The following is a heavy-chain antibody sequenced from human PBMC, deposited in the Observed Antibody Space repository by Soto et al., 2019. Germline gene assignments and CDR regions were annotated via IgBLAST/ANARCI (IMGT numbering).Heavy chain of an antibody. V-gene: IGHV1-69*13. CDR2: IIPIFGTA. J-gene: IGHJ4*02. CDR3: ARDLISMSDAFSPRQPDY. CDR1: GGTFSSYA. D-gene: IGHD2-21*01. Sequence: GASVKVSCKASGGTFSSYAISWVRQAPGQGLEWMGGIIPIFGTANYAQKFQGRVTITADESTSTAYMELSSLRSEDTAVYYCARDLISMSDAFSPRQPDYCGQGTLVTVSS.